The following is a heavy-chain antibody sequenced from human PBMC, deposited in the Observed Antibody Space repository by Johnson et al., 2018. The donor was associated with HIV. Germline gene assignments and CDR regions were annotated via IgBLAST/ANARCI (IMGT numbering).Heavy chain of an antibody. CDR3: TTDLAAVGSGAFDI. CDR2: IRSKAYGGTT. Sequence: VQLVESGGGLVQPGRSLRLSCTASGFTFGDYAMSWFRQAPGKGLEWVGFIRSKAYGGTTEYAASVKGRFTISRDDSKNTLFLQMNSLKTEDTAVYYCTTDLAAVGSGAFDIWGQGTMVTVSS. J-gene: IGHJ3*02. CDR1: GFTFGDYA. D-gene: IGHD6-13*01. V-gene: IGHV3-49*03.